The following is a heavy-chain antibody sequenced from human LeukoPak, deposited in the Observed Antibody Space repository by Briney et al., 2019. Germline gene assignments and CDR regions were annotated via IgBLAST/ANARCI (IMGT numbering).Heavy chain of an antibody. Sequence: PSETLSLTCAVYGGSFSGYYWSWIRQPPGKGLEWIGEINHSGSTNYNPSLKSRVTISVDTSKNQFSLKLSSVTAADTAVYYCARKTRALYYYDSSGYFDYWGQGTLVTVSS. CDR3: ARKTRALYYYDSSGYFDY. CDR2: INHSGST. V-gene: IGHV4-34*01. J-gene: IGHJ4*02. D-gene: IGHD3-22*01. CDR1: GGSFSGYY.